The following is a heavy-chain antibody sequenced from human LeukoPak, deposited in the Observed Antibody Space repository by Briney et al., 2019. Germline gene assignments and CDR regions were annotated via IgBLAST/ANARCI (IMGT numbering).Heavy chain of an antibody. CDR2: IIPIFGTA. V-gene: IGHV1-69*13. CDR3: ARGRFPYDAFDI. J-gene: IGHJ3*02. CDR1: GGTFSSYA. Sequence: GASVKVSCKASGGTFSSYAISWVRQAPGQGLEWVGGIIPIFGTANYAQKFQGRVTITADESTSTAYMELSSLRSEDTAVYYCARGRFPYDAFDIWGQGTMVTVSS. D-gene: IGHD3-3*01.